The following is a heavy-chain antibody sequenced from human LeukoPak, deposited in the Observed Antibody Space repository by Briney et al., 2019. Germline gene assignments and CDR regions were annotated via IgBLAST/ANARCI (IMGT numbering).Heavy chain of an antibody. J-gene: IGHJ4*02. V-gene: IGHV3-21*01. CDR2: IGISSNKI. CDR1: GFTLRSYT. D-gene: IGHD2-2*01. CDR3: ARDKDIVVVPAAMGYFDY. Sequence: GGSLRLSCAASGFTLRSYTMNWVRQAPGKGLEWVSSIGISSNKIYYADSVKGRFTISRDNSKNTLYLQMNSLRAEDTAVYYCARDKDIVVVPAAMGYFDYWGQGTLVTVSS.